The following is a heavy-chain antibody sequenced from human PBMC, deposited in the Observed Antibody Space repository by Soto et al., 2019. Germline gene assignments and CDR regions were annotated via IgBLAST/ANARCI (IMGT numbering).Heavy chain of an antibody. V-gene: IGHV4-34*01. CDR3: ARAAVKLGATRFDS. J-gene: IGHJ4*02. CDR1: EGYSGGHG. D-gene: IGHD1-26*01. CDR2: INHIGFT. Sequence: ALQIQSLRSAVAEGYSGGHGGGWILKTPEKGLEWIGEINHIGFTNYNPTLKSRVTISRDASKNQFSLRLSSMTAADSALYFCARAAVKLGATRFDSWGQGTLVTVSS.